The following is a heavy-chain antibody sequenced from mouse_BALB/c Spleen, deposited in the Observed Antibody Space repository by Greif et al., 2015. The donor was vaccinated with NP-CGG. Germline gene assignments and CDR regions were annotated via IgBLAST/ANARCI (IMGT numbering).Heavy chain of an antibody. J-gene: IGHJ4*01. D-gene: IGHD1-1*01. CDR2: IWGDGST. CDR3: ARGDYGSSLYYAMDY. Sequence: QVQLQQSGPGLVAPSQSLSITCTVSGFSLTGYGVNWVRQPPGKGLEWLGMIWGDGSTDYNSALKSRLGISKDNSKSQVFLKMNSLQTDDTARYYCARGDYGSSLYYAMDYWGQGTSVTVSS. V-gene: IGHV2-6-7*01. CDR1: GFSLTGYG.